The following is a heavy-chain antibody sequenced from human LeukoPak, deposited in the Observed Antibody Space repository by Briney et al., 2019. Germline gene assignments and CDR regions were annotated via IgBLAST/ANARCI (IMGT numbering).Heavy chain of an antibody. V-gene: IGHV3-48*03. J-gene: IGHJ4*02. Sequence: GGSLRLSCAASGFTFSSFEMNWVRQAPGKGLEWVSYISSSGSTIYYADSVKGRFTISRDNAKNALYLQMNNLRAEDTAVYYCARETAGTTFDYWGQGTLVTVSS. CDR2: ISSSGSTI. D-gene: IGHD1-7*01. CDR3: ARETAGTTFDY. CDR1: GFTFSSFE.